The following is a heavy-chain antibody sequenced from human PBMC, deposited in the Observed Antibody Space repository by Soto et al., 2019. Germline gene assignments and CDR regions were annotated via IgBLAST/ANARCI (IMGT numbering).Heavy chain of an antibody. V-gene: IGHV1-18*01. CDR2: ISPYNGTT. CDR1: GYFFTTSG. CDR3: ARDGERDTGLNFYYYLHGMDA. Sequence: ASVKVSCKASGYFFTTSGITWVRQAPGQGLEWMGWISPYNGTTKYAEKFQGEMTMTTDTATSTAYMDLRSLRSDDTAVYYCARDGERDTGLNFYYYLHGMDAWGQGTRVTVSS. D-gene: IGHD1-1*01. J-gene: IGHJ6*02.